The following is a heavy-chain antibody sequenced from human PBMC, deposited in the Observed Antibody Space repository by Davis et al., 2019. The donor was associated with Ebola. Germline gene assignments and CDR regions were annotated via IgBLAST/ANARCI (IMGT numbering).Heavy chain of an antibody. V-gene: IGHV3-15*07. J-gene: IGHJ4*02. CDR2: IKNRTDGGTR. CDR3: TSDPDYYGSGSYYNY. D-gene: IGHD3-10*01. Sequence: GGSLRLSCAASGFIFSNAWMNWVRQAPGKGLEWVGRIKNRTDGGTRDYAAPVKGRFTMSRDDSQNTLYLQMESLKTEDTAVYYCTSDPDYYGSGSYYNYWGQGTLVTVSS. CDR1: GFIFSNAW.